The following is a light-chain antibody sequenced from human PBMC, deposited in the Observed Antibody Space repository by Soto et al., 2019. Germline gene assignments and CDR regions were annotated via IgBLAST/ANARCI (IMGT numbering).Light chain of an antibody. CDR2: GAS. Sequence: VLTQSPGTLSLSAGQRATLSCXASRSVSNNYLAWYQQKPGQAPRLLIYGASNRATGIPDRFSGSGSGTDFTLTISRLEPEDFAVYYCQQYGSSPRTFGQGTKVDIK. V-gene: IGKV3-20*01. CDR1: RSVSNNY. J-gene: IGKJ1*01. CDR3: QQYGSSPRT.